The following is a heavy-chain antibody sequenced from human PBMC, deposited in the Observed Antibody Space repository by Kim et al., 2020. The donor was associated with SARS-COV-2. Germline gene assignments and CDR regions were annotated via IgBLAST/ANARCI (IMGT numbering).Heavy chain of an antibody. CDR3: TTSIMVRGDGDY. CDR1: GFTFSNAW. D-gene: IGHD3-10*01. V-gene: IGHV3-15*01. J-gene: IGHJ4*02. CDR2: IKSKTDGGTT. Sequence: GGSLRLSCAASGFTFSNAWMSWVRQAPGKGLEWVGRIKSKTDGGTTDYAAPVKGRFTISRDDSKNTLYLQMNSLKTEDTAVYYCTTSIMVRGDGDYWGQGTLVTVSS.